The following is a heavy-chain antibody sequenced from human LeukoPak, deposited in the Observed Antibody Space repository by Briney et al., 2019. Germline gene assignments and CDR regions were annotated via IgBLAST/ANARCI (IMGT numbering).Heavy chain of an antibody. D-gene: IGHD2-15*01. CDR3: ARAKETAYCSGGSCNWFDP. CDR2: IKPDGSEE. J-gene: IGHJ5*02. Sequence: GGSLRLSCAASGFTFRIYWMSWVRQAPGRGLEWVANIKPDGSEEYYVDSVEGRFTITRDNAKNSLYLQMNSLRAEDTAVYYCARAKETAYCSGGSCNWFDPWGQGTLVTVPS. CDR1: GFTFRIYW. V-gene: IGHV3-7*01.